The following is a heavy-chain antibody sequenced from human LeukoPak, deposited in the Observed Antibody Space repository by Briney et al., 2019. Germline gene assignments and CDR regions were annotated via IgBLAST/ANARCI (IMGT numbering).Heavy chain of an antibody. V-gene: IGHV4-59*12. CDR3: ARDRTLDY. J-gene: IGHJ4*02. D-gene: IGHD3-16*01. CDR2: IYHSGST. Sequence: SETLSLTCTVSGGSISSYYWSWIRQPPGKGLEWIGYIYHSGSTYYNPSLKSRVTISVDRSKNQFSLELSSVTAADTAVYYCARDRTLDYWGQGTLVTVSS. CDR1: GGSISSYY.